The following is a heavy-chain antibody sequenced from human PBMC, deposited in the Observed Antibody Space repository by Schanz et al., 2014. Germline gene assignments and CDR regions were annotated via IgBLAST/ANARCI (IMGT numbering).Heavy chain of an antibody. D-gene: IGHD1-26*01. CDR1: GFTFSSYA. Sequence: EVQLLESGGGLVQPGGSLRLSCAGSGFTFSSYAMSWVRQTPGKGLEWVSVISGSGVTIYYADSVKGRFTISRDNAKNSLFLQMNSLRADDTAVYYCARDRVGASSYFDYWGQGTLVTVSS. J-gene: IGHJ4*02. V-gene: IGHV3-23*01. CDR2: ISGSGVTI. CDR3: ARDRVGASSYFDY.